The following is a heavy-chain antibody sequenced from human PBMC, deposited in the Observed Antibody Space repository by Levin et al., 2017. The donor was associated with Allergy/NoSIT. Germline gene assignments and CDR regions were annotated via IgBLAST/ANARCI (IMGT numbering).Heavy chain of an antibody. CDR3: ARWGTSDF. J-gene: IGHJ4*02. CDR2: ISSSSSTI. CDR1: GFTFSSYS. D-gene: IGHD1-1*01. V-gene: IGHV3-48*01. Sequence: GGSLRLSCAASGFTFSSYSMNWVRQAPGKGLEWVSYISSSSSTIYYADSVKGRFTISRDNAKESLYLQMNSLRAEDTAVYYCARWGTSDFWGQGTLVTVSS.